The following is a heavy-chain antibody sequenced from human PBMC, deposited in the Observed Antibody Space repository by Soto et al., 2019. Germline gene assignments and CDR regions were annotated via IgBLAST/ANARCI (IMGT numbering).Heavy chain of an antibody. D-gene: IGHD3-10*01. J-gene: IGHJ6*02. CDR2: IYSGGAI. CDR3: ARDFGSEATGYYGMDV. V-gene: IGHV3-66*01. CDR1: GFTVSSNY. Sequence: EVQVVESGGGLVQPGGSLRLSCAASGFTVSSNYMSWVRQTPGKGLEWVSLIYSGGAIVYADSVMGRFTVSRDNSRNALYLQMNSLRAEDTAVYFCARDFGSEATGYYGMDVWGQGTTVTVYS.